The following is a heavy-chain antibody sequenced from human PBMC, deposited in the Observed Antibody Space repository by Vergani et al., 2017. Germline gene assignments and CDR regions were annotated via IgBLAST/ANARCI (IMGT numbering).Heavy chain of an antibody. D-gene: IGHD4/OR15-4a*01. Sequence: VQLVESGGGLVKPGGSLRLSCAASGFTFSDYYMSWIRQAPGKGLEWVANIKQDGSEKYYVDSVKGRFTISRDNAKNSLYLQMNSLRAEDTAVYYCARGVLDAFDIWGQGTMVTVSS. CDR2: IKQDGSEK. CDR3: ARGVLDAFDI. CDR1: GFTFSDYY. V-gene: IGHV3-7*01. J-gene: IGHJ3*02.